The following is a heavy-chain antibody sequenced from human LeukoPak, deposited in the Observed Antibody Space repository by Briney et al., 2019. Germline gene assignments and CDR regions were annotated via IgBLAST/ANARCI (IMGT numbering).Heavy chain of an antibody. CDR1: GYIFIDYY. V-gene: IGHV1-2*06. CDR2: INPNSGGT. CDR3: ARDFKGGYQLLYGIDY. D-gene: IGHD2-2*02. Sequence: ASVKVSCKASGYIFIDYYVHWVRQAPGQGLEWMGRINPNSGGTNYAQKFQGRVTMTRDTSISTAYMELSRLTSDDTAVYYCARDFKGGYQLLYGIDYWGQGTLVTVSS. J-gene: IGHJ4*02.